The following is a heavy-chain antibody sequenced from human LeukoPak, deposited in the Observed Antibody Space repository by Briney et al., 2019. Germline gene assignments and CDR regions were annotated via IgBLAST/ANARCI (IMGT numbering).Heavy chain of an antibody. V-gene: IGHV1-2*02. D-gene: IGHD4-17*01. Sequence: VASMKVSCKASGYTFTGYYMHWVRQAPGQGLEWMGWINPNSGGTNYAQKFQGRVTMTRDTSISTAYMELSRLRSDDTAVYYCARDLTYDYGDYAGLTNPNSYFDYWGQGTLVTVSS. CDR3: ARDLTYDYGDYAGLTNPNSYFDY. J-gene: IGHJ4*02. CDR2: INPNSGGT. CDR1: GYTFTGYY.